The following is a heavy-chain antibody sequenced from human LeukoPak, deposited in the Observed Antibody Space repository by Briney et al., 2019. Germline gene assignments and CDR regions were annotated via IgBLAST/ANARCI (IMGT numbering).Heavy chain of an antibody. CDR3: ATPDFWSGYRAFDI. Sequence: ASVKVSCKVSGYTLTELSMHWVRQAPGKGLEWMGGFDPEDGETIYAQKFQGRVTMTEDTSTDTAYMELSSRRSEDTAVYYCATPDFWSGYRAFDIWGQGTMVTVSS. V-gene: IGHV1-24*01. CDR2: FDPEDGET. CDR1: GYTLTELS. J-gene: IGHJ3*02. D-gene: IGHD3-3*01.